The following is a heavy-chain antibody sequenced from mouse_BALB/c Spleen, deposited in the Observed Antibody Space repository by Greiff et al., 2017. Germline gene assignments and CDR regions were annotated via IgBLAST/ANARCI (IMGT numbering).Heavy chain of an antibody. CDR1: GDSITSGY. V-gene: IGHV3-8*02. CDR3: ARWGTTVPAWFAY. J-gene: IGHJ3*01. D-gene: IGHD1-1*01. Sequence: DVKLVESGPSLVKPSQTLSLTCSVTGDSITSGYWNWIRKFPGNKLEYMGYISYSGSTYYNPSLKSRISITRDTSKNQYYLQLNSVTTEDTATYYCARWGTTVPAWFAYWGQGTLVTVSA. CDR2: ISYSGST.